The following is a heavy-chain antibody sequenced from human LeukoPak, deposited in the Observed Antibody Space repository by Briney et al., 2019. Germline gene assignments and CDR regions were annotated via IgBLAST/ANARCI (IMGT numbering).Heavy chain of an antibody. V-gene: IGHV3-23*01. Sequence: GGSLRLSCAASGFTFSNYAMSWVRQAPGKGLQWVSAISGNGGSTYYADSVKGRFTISRDNSKNTLYLQMNSLRAEDTAVYYCAKTIAWFYFDYWGQGTLVTVSS. J-gene: IGHJ4*02. CDR1: GFTFSNYA. D-gene: IGHD3-10*01. CDR2: ISGNGGST. CDR3: AKTIAWFYFDY.